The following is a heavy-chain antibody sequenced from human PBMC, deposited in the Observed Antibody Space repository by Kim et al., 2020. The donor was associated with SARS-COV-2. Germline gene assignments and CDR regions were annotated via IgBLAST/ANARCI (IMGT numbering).Heavy chain of an antibody. CDR3: ARWGIAVVEKDYGMDV. D-gene: IGHD6-19*01. CDR2: IKQDGSEK. Sequence: GGSLRLSCAASGFTFSNYWMSWVRQAPGKGLEWVATIKQDGSEKYYVDSVKGRFTISRDNTKNSLYLQMNGLRAEDTAVYYCARWGIAVVEKDYGMDVWGQGATVTVSS. CDR1: GFTFSNYW. V-gene: IGHV3-7*03. J-gene: IGHJ6*02.